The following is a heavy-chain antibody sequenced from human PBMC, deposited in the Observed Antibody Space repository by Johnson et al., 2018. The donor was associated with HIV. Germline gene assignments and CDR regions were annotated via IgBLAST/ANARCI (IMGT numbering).Heavy chain of an antibody. CDR2: IYSGGST. V-gene: IGHV3-66*02. Sequence: VQLVESGGGLVQPGGSLRLSCAASGFTFSSYAMSWVRQAPGKGLEWVSVIYSGGSTYYADSVKGRFTISRDNSKNTLYLQMNSLRAEDTAVYYCARVLESKVAAGSWAFDIWGQGTMVTVSS. CDR1: GFTFSSYA. CDR3: ARVLESKVAAGSWAFDI. D-gene: IGHD6-13*01. J-gene: IGHJ3*02.